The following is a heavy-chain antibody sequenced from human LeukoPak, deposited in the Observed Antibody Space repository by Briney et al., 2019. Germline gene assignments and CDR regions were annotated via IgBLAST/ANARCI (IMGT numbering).Heavy chain of an antibody. CDR2: ISSSGSTK. CDR3: AREALTETTFGPYDY. D-gene: IGHD4-17*01. V-gene: IGHV3-48*03. J-gene: IGHJ4*02. CDR1: GFTFSSYE. Sequence: GGSLRLSCAASGFTFSSYEMNWVRQAPGKGLEGVSYISSSGSTKYYADSLMGRFTLSRDNAKKSLYLQMSSLRAEDTAVYYCAREALTETTFGPYDYWGQGTLVTVSS.